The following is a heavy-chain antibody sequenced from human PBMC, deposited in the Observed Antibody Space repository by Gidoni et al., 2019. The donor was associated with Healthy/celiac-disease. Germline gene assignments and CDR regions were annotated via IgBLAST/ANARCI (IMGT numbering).Heavy chain of an antibody. V-gene: IGHV4-59*01. CDR2: IYYSGST. CDR3: ARLYYDFWSGSTEYYYYYYMDV. Sequence: QVQLQESGPGLVKPSETLSLTCTVSGGSISRYYWSWIRQPPGKGLEWIGYIYYSGSTNYNPSLKSRVTISVDTSKNQFSLKLSSVTAADTAVYYCARLYYDFWSGSTEYYYYYYMDVWGKGTTVTVSS. J-gene: IGHJ6*03. CDR1: GGSISRYY. D-gene: IGHD3-3*01.